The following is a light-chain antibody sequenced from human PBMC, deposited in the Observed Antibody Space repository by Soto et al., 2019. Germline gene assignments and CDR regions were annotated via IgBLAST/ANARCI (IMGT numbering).Light chain of an antibody. CDR1: SSDVGAYNL. CDR3: SSYTNTSTLV. V-gene: IGLV2-14*03. J-gene: IGLJ3*02. CDR2: DVS. Sequence: QSALTQPASVSGSPGQSITISCTGTSSDVGAYNLVSWYQQHPGRAHKLFIFDVSDRPSGVSNRFSGSKSGNTASLTISGLQAEDEAFYYCSSYTNTSTLVFGGGTKLTVL.